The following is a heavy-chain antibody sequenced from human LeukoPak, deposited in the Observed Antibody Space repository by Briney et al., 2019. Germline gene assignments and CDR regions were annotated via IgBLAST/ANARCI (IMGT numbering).Heavy chain of an antibody. V-gene: IGHV6-1*01. Sequence: SQTLALTCAISGDSVSSNSAAWNWIRQSPSRGLEWLGRTYYRSKWYNDYAVSVKSRITINPDTSKNQFSLQLNSVTPEDTAVYYCARDRVVYYGSGSSNPYYYYGMDVWGQGTTVTVSS. D-gene: IGHD3-10*01. CDR1: GDSVSSNSAA. CDR2: TYYRSKWYN. CDR3: ARDRVVYYGSGSSNPYYYYGMDV. J-gene: IGHJ6*02.